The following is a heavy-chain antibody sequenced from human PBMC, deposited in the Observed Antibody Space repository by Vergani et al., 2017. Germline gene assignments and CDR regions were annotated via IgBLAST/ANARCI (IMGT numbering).Heavy chain of an antibody. D-gene: IGHD2-2*01. CDR1: GFTFSSYA. Sequence: EVQLVESGGGLVQPGGSLRLSCAASGFTFSSYAMHWVRQAPGKGLEYVSGISINGGSTYYADSVKGRFTISRDNSKNTLYLQMGSLRAEDMAVYYCARRYCSSTSCYYFDYWGQGTLVTVSS. CDR2: ISINGGST. J-gene: IGHJ4*02. V-gene: IGHV3-64*07. CDR3: ARRYCSSTSCYYFDY.